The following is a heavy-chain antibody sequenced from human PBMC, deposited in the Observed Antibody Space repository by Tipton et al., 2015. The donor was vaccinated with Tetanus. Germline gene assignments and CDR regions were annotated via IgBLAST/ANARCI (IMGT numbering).Heavy chain of an antibody. V-gene: IGHV4-59*01. D-gene: IGHD3-22*01. CDR1: GGSISSYY. Sequence: TLSLTCTVSGGSISSYYWSWIRQPPGKGLEWIGYIYYSGSTNYNPSLKSRVTISVDTSKNQFSLKLSSVTAADTAVYYCARDHRPLPDHYYDSSGAWFGWFDPWGQGTLVTVSS. J-gene: IGHJ5*02. CDR3: ARDHRPLPDHYYDSSGAWFGWFDP. CDR2: IYYSGST.